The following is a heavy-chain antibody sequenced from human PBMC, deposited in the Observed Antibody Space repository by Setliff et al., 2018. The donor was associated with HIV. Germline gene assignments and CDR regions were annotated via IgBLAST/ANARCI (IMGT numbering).Heavy chain of an antibody. D-gene: IGHD3-22*01. CDR3: ARQKETYYYDSSGYPAYFDY. J-gene: IGHJ4*02. V-gene: IGHV4-38-2*01. CDR2: IYHSGST. Sequence: SETLSLTCAVSGYSISSGFYWGWIRQPPGKGLEWIGSIYHSGSTYYSPSLKSRVSFSLDTSKNQLSLKLRSVTAADSAMYYCARQKETYYYDSSGYPAYFDYWGQGTLVT. CDR1: GYSISSGFY.